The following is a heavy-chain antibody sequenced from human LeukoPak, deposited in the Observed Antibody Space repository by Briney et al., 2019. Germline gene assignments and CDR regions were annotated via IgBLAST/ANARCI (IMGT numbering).Heavy chain of an antibody. V-gene: IGHV4-61*08. CDR1: GGSINNGGYY. D-gene: IGHD1-26*01. CDR2: IYYTGST. J-gene: IGHJ6*02. Sequence: PSETLSLTCTVSGGSINNGGYYWSWIRQHPGKGLEWIGYIYYTGSTDYNPSLKSRVTISVDTSKNQFSLKLSSVTTADTALYYCARDGRISPYYGMDVWGQGTTVTVSS. CDR3: ARDGRISPYYGMDV.